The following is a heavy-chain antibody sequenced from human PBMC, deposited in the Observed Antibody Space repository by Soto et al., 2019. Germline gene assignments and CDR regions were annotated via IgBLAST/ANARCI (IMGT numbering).Heavy chain of an antibody. D-gene: IGHD2-15*01. CDR1: GFTFSSYA. V-gene: IGHV3-23*01. J-gene: IGHJ5*02. CDR3: AKGGVVVVAATSANWFDP. Sequence: PGGSLILSCAASGFTFSSYAMSWVRQAPGKGLEWVSAISGSGGSTYYADSVKGRFTISRDNSKNTLYLQMNSLRAEDTAVYYCAKGGVVVVAATSANWFDPWGQGTLVTVSS. CDR2: ISGSGGST.